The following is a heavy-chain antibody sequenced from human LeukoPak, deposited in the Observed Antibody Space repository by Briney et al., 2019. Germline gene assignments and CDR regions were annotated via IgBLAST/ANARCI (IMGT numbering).Heavy chain of an antibody. CDR2: IKQDGSEK. Sequence: GGSLRLSCAASGFTFSSYWMSWVRQAPGKGLEWVANIKQDGSEKYYVDSVKGRFTISRDNAKNSLYLQMNSLRAEDTAVYYCAREHSSSWTYYYYGMDVWGQGTTVTVS. J-gene: IGHJ6*02. V-gene: IGHV3-7*01. D-gene: IGHD6-13*01. CDR3: AREHSSSWTYYYYGMDV. CDR1: GFTFSSYW.